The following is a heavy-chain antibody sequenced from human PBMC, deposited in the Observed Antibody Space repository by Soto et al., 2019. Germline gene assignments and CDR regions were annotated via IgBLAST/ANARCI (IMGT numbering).Heavy chain of an antibody. CDR2: IIPIFGTA. Sequence: QVQLVQSGAEVKKPGSSVKVSCKASGGTFSSYAITWVRQAPGQGLEWMGGIIPIFGTANYAQKIQGRVTITADESTSTAYMEPSSLKSEDTSVYSCARGGDCSGSCYYGMDAGGQGTAVTVSS. CDR3: ARGGDCSGSCYYGMDA. V-gene: IGHV1-69*12. J-gene: IGHJ6*02. D-gene: IGHD2-15*01. CDR1: GGTFSSYA.